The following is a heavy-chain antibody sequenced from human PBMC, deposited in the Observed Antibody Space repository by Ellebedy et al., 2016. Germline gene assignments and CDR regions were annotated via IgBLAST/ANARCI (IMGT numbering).Heavy chain of an antibody. CDR1: GGSISSYY. V-gene: IGHV4-59*12. J-gene: IGHJ4*02. Sequence: SETLSLTCTVSGGSISSYYWSWIRQPPGKGPEWIGCIHYSGSTNYNPSLKSRVTISVDTSKNQFSLKLSSVTAADTAVYYCARDRGPYSSSWYYFDYWGQGTLVTVSS. CDR3: ARDRGPYSSSWYYFDY. D-gene: IGHD6-13*01. CDR2: IHYSGST.